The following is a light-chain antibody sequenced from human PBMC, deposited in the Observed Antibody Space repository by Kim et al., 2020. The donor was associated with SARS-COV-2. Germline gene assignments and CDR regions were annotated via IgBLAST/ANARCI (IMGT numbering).Light chain of an antibody. CDR3: QHYGTSQYT. V-gene: IGKV3-20*01. J-gene: IGKJ2*01. Sequence: EIVLTQSPGTLSLSPGERATLSCRASQSVSSSYIAWYQHIRGQAPRLLIYGASSRATGIPDRFSGSGSGTDFTLTISRLEPEDFAVYYCQHYGTSQYTFGQETKLEL. CDR1: QSVSSSY. CDR2: GAS.